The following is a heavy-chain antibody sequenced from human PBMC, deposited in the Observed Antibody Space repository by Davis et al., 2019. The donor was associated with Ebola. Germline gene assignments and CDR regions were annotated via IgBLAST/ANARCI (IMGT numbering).Heavy chain of an antibody. CDR2: IGGSGDRT. V-gene: IGHV3-23*01. CDR1: GFTFSTYG. J-gene: IGHJ4*02. Sequence: PGGSLRLPCAASGFTFSTYGMGWVRRAPGKGLEWVSAIGGSGDRTYYADSVKGRFTISRDDSKNTLYLQMNSLRAEDTAVYYCARDKGVTAPDFDNWGQGTLVTVSS. D-gene: IGHD2-21*02. CDR3: ARDKGVTAPDFDN.